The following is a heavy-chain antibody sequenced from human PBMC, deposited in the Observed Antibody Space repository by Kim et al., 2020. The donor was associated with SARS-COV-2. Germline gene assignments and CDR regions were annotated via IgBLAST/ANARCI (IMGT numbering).Heavy chain of an antibody. V-gene: IGHV1-2*06. CDR3: ARSWSSSWYRVFDY. Sequence: ASVKVSCKASGYTFTGYYMHWVRQAPGQGLEWMGRINPNSGGTNYAQKFQARVTMTRDTSISTAYMELSRLRSDDTAVYYCARSWSSSWYRVFDYWGQGTLVTVSS. D-gene: IGHD6-13*01. J-gene: IGHJ4*02. CDR2: INPNSGGT. CDR1: GYTFTGYY.